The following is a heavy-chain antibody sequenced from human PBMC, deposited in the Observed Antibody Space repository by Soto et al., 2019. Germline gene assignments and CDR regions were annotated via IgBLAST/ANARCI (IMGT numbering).Heavy chain of an antibody. CDR3: AKDRDFWSGHYKHRGFDY. CDR2: ISGSGGST. V-gene: IGHV3-23*01. J-gene: IGHJ4*02. CDR1: EFTFSSYA. D-gene: IGHD3-3*01. Sequence: GGSLRLSCAASEFTFSSYAMSWVRQAPGKGLEWVSAISGSGGSTYYADSVKGRFTISRDNYKNTLYLQMNSLRAEDTAVYYCAKDRDFWSGHYKHRGFDYWSRELWSPSPQ.